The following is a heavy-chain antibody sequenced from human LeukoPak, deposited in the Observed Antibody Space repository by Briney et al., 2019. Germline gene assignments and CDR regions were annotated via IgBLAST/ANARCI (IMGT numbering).Heavy chain of an antibody. CDR2: TWYDGTDK. CDR3: AKDNKGGAFDF. J-gene: IGHJ3*01. Sequence: PGGSLRLSCAAAGFTFSTYSMNWVRQAPGKGLEWVATTWYDGTDKYYADSVQGRFTISRDNSENTLNLQMNGLRVEDTAIYYCAKDNKGGAFDFWGQGTMVTVSS. V-gene: IGHV3-30*02. D-gene: IGHD1-26*01. CDR1: GFTFSTYS.